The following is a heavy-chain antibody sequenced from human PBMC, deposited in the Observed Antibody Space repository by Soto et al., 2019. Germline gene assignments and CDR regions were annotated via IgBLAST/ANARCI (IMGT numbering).Heavy chain of an antibody. CDR2: IIPIFGTA. CDR1: GGTFSSYA. D-gene: IGHD3-22*01. J-gene: IGHJ4*02. CDR3: ARDLIGDTYYYDSSGYYDY. Sequence: GASVKVSCKASGGTFSSYAISWVRQAPGQGLEWMGGIIPIFGTANYAQKFQGRVTITADESTSTAYMELSSLRSEDTAVYYCARDLIGDTYYYDSSGYYDYWGQGTLVTV. V-gene: IGHV1-69*13.